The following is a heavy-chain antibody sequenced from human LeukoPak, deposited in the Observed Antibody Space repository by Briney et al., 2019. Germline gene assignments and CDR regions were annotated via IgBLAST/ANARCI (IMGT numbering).Heavy chain of an antibody. CDR2: IYPGDSDT. Sequence: GESLKISCKGSGYSFTSYWIGWVRQMPGKGLEWMGIIYPGDSDTRYSPSFQGQVTISADKSISTAYLQWSSLKASDTAMYYCARSKGPIFGEVIQDYWGQGTLVTVSS. V-gene: IGHV5-51*01. J-gene: IGHJ4*02. CDR1: GYSFTSYW. CDR3: ARSKGPIFGEVIQDY. D-gene: IGHD3-3*01.